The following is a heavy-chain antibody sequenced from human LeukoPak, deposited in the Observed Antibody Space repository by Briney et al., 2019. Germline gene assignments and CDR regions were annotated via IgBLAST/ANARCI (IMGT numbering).Heavy chain of an antibody. J-gene: IGHJ4*02. CDR2: IYSSGST. CDR3: ARRFGTSGWVDY. CDR1: GGSISSYY. D-gene: IGHD6-19*01. V-gene: IGHV4-59*08. Sequence: SETLSLTCTVSGGSISSYYWSWIRQPPGKGLEWIGYIYSSGSTNYNPSLKSRVTISVDSSKNQFSLKLSSVTAVDTAVYYCARRFGTSGWVDYWGQGTLVTVSS.